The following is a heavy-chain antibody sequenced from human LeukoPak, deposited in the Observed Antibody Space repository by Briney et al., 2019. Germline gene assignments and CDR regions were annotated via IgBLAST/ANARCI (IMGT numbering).Heavy chain of an antibody. D-gene: IGHD5-18*01. CDR2: IYHSGST. CDR3: ARDQGAGYSYGPDAFDI. Sequence: SETLSLTCTVSGYSISSGYYWGWIRQPPGKGLERIGSIYHSGSTYYNPSLKSRVTISVDTSKNQFSLKLSSVTAADTAVYYCARDQGAGYSYGPDAFDIWGQGTMVTVSS. J-gene: IGHJ3*02. V-gene: IGHV4-38-2*02. CDR1: GYSISSGYY.